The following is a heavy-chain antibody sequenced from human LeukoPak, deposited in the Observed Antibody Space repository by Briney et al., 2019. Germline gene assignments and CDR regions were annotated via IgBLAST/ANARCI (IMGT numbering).Heavy chain of an antibody. CDR3: ARGYCSSTTCTSGYYYGMDV. CDR2: MSYDESKQ. V-gene: IGHV3-30-3*01. Sequence: PGGFLRLSCAASGFTFSSSSMHWVRQASGKGLEWVAVMSYDESKQYYADSVKGRFIISRDNSRNTLYLQMNSLRTEDTAVYYCARGYCSSTTCTSGYYYGMDVWGQGTTVTVSS. CDR1: GFTFSSSS. J-gene: IGHJ6*02. D-gene: IGHD2-2*01.